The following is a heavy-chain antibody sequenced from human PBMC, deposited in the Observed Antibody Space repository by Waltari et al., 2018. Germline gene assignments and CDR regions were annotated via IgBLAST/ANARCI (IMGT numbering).Heavy chain of an antibody. V-gene: IGHV4-59*01. J-gene: IGHJ4*02. Sequence: QVQLQESGPGLVKPSETLSLTCTVSGGSISSYYWSWIRQPPGKGLEWIGYIYYSGSTNYNPSLKSRVTISVDTSKNQFSLKLSSVTAADTAVYYCARELGYWGQGTLVTVSS. CDR3: ARELGY. CDR1: GGSISSYY. CDR2: IYYSGST.